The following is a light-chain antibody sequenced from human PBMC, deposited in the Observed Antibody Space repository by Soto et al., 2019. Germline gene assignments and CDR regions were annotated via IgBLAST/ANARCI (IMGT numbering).Light chain of an antibody. Sequence: DIQMTQSPSSLSASVGDKVTITCRAGQSISTYLHWYQKKPGQAPKLLIYAASTLQSGVPSRFSGSGSGTEFTLTISSLQPEDFATYYCQQTFSALWAFGQGTKLEIE. J-gene: IGKJ2*01. CDR2: AAS. CDR3: QQTFSALWA. CDR1: QSISTY. V-gene: IGKV1-39*01.